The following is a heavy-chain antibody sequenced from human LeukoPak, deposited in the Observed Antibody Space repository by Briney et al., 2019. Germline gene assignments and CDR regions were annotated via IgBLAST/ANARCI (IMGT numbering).Heavy chain of an antibody. CDR3: ARDFGDSERGFDY. CDR1: GFIFSNYG. CDR2: ISYDGSNK. J-gene: IGHJ4*02. Sequence: GGSLRLSCAASGFIFSNYGMYWVRQAPGKGLEWVAVISYDGSNKYYADSVKGRFTISKDNSKNTLYLQMNSLRGEDTAIYYCARDFGDSERGFDYWGQGTPVTVSS. D-gene: IGHD4-17*01. V-gene: IGHV3-30*03.